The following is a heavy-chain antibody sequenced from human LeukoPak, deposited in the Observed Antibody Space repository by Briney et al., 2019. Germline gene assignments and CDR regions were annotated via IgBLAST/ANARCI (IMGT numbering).Heavy chain of an antibody. Sequence: PGGSLRLSCAASGFTFSSYAMSWVRQAPGKGLEWVSAISGSGGSTYYADSVKGRFTISRDNSKNTLYLQMNSLRAEDTAVYYCAKDQASSSKALVPFQHWGQGTLVTVSS. CDR2: ISGSGGST. CDR3: AKDQASSSKALVPFQH. J-gene: IGHJ1*01. V-gene: IGHV3-23*01. CDR1: GFTFSSYA. D-gene: IGHD6-13*01.